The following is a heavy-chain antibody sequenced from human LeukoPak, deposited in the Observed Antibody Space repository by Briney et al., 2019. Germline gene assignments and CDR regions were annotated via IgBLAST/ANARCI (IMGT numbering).Heavy chain of an antibody. J-gene: IGHJ4*02. V-gene: IGHV4-59*01. CDR2: IYYSEST. Sequence: SETLSLTCTVSGGSISSYYWSWIRQPPGKGLEWIGYIYYSESTNYNPSLKSRVTISVDTSKNQFSLKLSSVTAADTAVYYCARVGEYSSSWYSFDYWGQGTLVTVSS. D-gene: IGHD6-13*01. CDR3: ARVGEYSSSWYSFDY. CDR1: GGSISSYY.